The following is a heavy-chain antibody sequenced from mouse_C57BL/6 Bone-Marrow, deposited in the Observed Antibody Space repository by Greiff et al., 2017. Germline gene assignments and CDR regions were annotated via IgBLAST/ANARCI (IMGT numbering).Heavy chain of an antibody. J-gene: IGHJ2*01. V-gene: IGHV1-69*01. CDR1: GYTFTSYW. D-gene: IGHD4-1*02. CDR3: ATTGFDY. CDR2: IDPSDSYT. Sequence: QVQLQQPGAELVMPGASVKLSCKASGYTFTSYWMHWVKQRPGQGLEWIGEIDPSDSYTNYNQKFQGKSTLTVDKSSSTAYMQLSSLTSEDSAVYYCATTGFDYWGQGTTLTVSS.